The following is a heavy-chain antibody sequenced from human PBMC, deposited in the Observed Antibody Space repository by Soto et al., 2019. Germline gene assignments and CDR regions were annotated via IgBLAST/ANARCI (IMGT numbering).Heavy chain of an antibody. CDR2: ISYDGSNK. CDR1: GFTFSSYG. Sequence: PGGSLRLSCAASGFTFSSYGMHWVRQAPGKGLEWVAVISYDGSNKYYADSVKGRFTISRDNSKNTLYLQMNSLRAEDTAVYYCAKDRQWLLPGLYYYGMDVWGQGTTVTVSS. V-gene: IGHV3-30*18. D-gene: IGHD3-22*01. CDR3: AKDRQWLLPGLYYYGMDV. J-gene: IGHJ6*02.